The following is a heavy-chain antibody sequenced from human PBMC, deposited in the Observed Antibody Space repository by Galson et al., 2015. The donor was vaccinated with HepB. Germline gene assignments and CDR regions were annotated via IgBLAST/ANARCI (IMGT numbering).Heavy chain of an antibody. D-gene: IGHD3-22*01. CDR3: AHSYYFDSSGQYYTRPRCDF. V-gene: IGHV2-5*02. Sequence: PALVTPTQTLTLTCRFSGFSLSTSGVGVAWIRQPPGKALEWLALIYWDDDKRYSPPLQRRLNITKDTSKNQVVLTMTNMDPVDTATYYCAHSYYFDSSGQYYTRPRCDFWGQGTLVTVSS. CDR1: GFSLSTSGVG. J-gene: IGHJ4*02. CDR2: IYWDDDK.